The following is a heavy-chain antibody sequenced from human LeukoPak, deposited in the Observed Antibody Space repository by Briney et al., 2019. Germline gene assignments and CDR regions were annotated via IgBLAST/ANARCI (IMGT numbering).Heavy chain of an antibody. CDR1: GYTFTGYY. D-gene: IGHD3-22*01. Sequence: ASVKVSCKASGYTFTGYYMHWVRQAPGQGLEWMGWINPNSGGTNYAQKFQGRVTMTRDTSISTAYMELSRLRSDDTAVYSCARAGRITMLVGIPGYYMDVWGKGTTVTISS. V-gene: IGHV1-2*02. J-gene: IGHJ6*03. CDR3: ARAGRITMLVGIPGYYMDV. CDR2: INPNSGGT.